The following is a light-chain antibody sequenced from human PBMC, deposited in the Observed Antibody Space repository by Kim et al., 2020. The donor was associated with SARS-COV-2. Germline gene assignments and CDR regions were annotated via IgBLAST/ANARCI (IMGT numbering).Light chain of an antibody. J-gene: IGLJ2*01. CDR1: SSDVGGYKY. Sequence: GQSITIACTGTSSDVGGYKYVSWYQQHPGKAPKLMIYDVSNRPSGVSNRFSGSKSVNTASLTISGLQAEDETAYYCSSYTSSSTLVFGGGTKVTVL. CDR3: SSYTSSSTLV. V-gene: IGLV2-14*03. CDR2: DVS.